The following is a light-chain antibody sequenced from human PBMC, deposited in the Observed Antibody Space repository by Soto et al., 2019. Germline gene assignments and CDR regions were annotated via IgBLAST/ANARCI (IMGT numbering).Light chain of an antibody. CDR3: QTWGTGIRV. V-gene: IGLV4-69*01. J-gene: IGLJ1*01. CDR2: VNSDGSH. CDR1: SGHSNYA. Sequence: QLVLTQSPSASASLGGSGKLTCTLSSGHSNYAIAWHQQQPEKGPRYLMKVNSDGSHRKGDGIPDRFSGSSSGAQRYLTISSLQSEDEADYYCQTWGTGIRVFGTGTKVTVL.